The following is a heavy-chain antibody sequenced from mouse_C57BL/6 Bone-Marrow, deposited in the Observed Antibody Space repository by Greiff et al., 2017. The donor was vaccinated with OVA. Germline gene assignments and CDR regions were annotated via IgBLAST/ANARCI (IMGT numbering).Heavy chain of an antibody. CDR3: ARTPSDYGFAY. CDR2: VNPSTGGT. CDR1: GYSFTGYY. V-gene: IGHV1-42*01. D-gene: IGHD2-4*01. Sequence: EVQLQQSGPELVKPGASVKISCKASGYSFTGYYMNWVKQSPEKSLEWIGEVNPSTGGTTYNQKFKAKATLTVDKSSSTAYMQLKSLTSEDSAVYYCARTPSDYGFAYWGQGTLVTVSA. J-gene: IGHJ3*01.